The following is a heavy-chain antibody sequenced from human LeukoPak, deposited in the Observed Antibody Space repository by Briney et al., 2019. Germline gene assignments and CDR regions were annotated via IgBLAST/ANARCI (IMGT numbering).Heavy chain of an antibody. V-gene: IGHV3-23*01. D-gene: IGHD3-3*01. J-gene: IGHJ6*03. CDR1: GFTFSSYA. CDR3: AKVREQYYDFWSGYLGYYYMDV. Sequence: GGSLRLSCAASGFTFSSYAMSWVRQAPGKGLEWVSGISRRGGTTYYADSVKGRFTISRDNSKNTLYLQMNSLRAEDTAVYYCAKVREQYYDFWSGYLGYYYMDVWGKGTTVTVSS. CDR2: ISRRGGTT.